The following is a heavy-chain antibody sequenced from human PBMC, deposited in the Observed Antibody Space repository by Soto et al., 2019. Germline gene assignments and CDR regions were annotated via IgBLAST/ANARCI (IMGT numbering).Heavy chain of an antibody. Sequence: EVQLVESGGGLVQPGGSLRLSCAASGFTFSSYSMNWVRQAPGKGLEWVSYISSNSRTIYYADSVKGRFTISRDNAKNSLYLHMNSLRDEDTAVYYCARIPPYDILTGSTTTGNFDLWGRGTLVTVSS. CDR3: ARIPPYDILTGSTTTGNFDL. CDR1: GFTFSSYS. V-gene: IGHV3-48*02. CDR2: ISSNSRTI. J-gene: IGHJ2*01. D-gene: IGHD3-9*01.